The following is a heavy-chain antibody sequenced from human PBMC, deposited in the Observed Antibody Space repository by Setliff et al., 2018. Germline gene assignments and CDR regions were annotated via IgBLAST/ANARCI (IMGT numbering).Heavy chain of an antibody. D-gene: IGHD3-10*02. CDR3: AKGGVFGPSYFDV. Sequence: PGGSLRLSCAGSGLTVSGNYMNWVRQAPGKGLEWVSLIYTGGNTKYADSVKGRFSIPTDNSKNTVYLQMNTLRAEDTAVYYCAKGGVFGPSYFDVWGRGALVTVSS. V-gene: IGHV3-53*01. CDR2: IYTGGNT. CDR1: GLTVSGNY. J-gene: IGHJ2*01.